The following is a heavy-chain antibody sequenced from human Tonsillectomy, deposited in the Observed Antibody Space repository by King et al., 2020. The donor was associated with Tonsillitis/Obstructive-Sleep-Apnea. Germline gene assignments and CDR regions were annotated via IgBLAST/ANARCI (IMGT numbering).Heavy chain of an antibody. CDR2: MKPDGSEE. V-gene: IGHV3-7*04. CDR3: ARDLLVS. D-gene: IGHD6-13*01. Sequence: VQLVESGGGLVQPGGSLRLSCVASGFAFSNSWMTWVRQAPGKGLEWVAIMKPDGSEEFYVGSVRDRFTISRDNARNSLYLQMNSLRAEDTAVYYCARDLLVSGGQGTLVPVSS. CDR1: GFAFSNSW. J-gene: IGHJ4*02.